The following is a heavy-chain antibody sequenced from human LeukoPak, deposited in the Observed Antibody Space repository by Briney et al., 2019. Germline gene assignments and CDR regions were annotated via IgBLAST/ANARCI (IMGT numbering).Heavy chain of an antibody. CDR2: IWYDGSNK. CDR3: ARQNHCSSTSCYTDTLIDY. CDR1: GFTFSSYG. D-gene: IGHD2-2*02. J-gene: IGHJ4*02. Sequence: GRSLRLSCAASGFTFSSYGMHWVRQAPGKGLEWVAVIWYDGSNKYYADSVKGRFTISRDNSKNTLYLQMNSLRAEDTAVYYCARQNHCSSTSCYTDTLIDYWGQGTLVTVSS. V-gene: IGHV3-33*08.